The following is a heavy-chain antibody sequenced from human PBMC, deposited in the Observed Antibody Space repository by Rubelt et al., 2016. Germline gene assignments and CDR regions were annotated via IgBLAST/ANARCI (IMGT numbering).Heavy chain of an antibody. CDR1: GYTFTSSG. J-gene: IGHJ4*02. CDR3: ARLGVSSARRGFDY. D-gene: IGHD2-2*01. V-gene: IGHV1-18*01. CDR2: NSAYNGIT. Sequence: QVHLVQFGAEVKKPGASVKVSCKASGYTFTSSGLSWVRQAPGQGLEWMGWNSAYNGITNYAQKIQGGVTRSTDTSTSTAYTELRSLRSDDTAADYGARLGVSSARRGFDYWGQGNLVTVSS.